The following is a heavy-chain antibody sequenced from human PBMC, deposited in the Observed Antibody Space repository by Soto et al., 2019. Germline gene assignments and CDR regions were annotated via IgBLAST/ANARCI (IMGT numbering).Heavy chain of an antibody. CDR1: GFTVSHNH. CDR3: AGLLTTAASLDY. Sequence: GSLRLSCAASGFTVSHNHMTWVRQAAGKGLELVSFVHGGGSTSYADSVKGRFTISRDNSKNTLYLQMDSLRAEDTAIYYCAGLLTTAASLDYWGRGTLVTVSS. CDR2: VHGGGST. V-gene: IGHV3-53*01. J-gene: IGHJ4*02. D-gene: IGHD3-9*01.